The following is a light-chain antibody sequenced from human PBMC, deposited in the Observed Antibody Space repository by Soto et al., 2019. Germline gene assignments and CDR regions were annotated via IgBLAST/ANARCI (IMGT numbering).Light chain of an antibody. J-gene: IGLJ2*01. CDR3: AAGDDILGAVV. CDR1: SSNIGNNN. CDR2: HNT. Sequence: QSVLTQPPSASATHGQRVTISCYGSSSNIGNNNAYWYQHVPGTAPKLIIHHNTLRLSWVPDRFSGSKSGTSASLAISGLQSYDESDDYCAAGDDILGAVVFGGGTKLTVL. V-gene: IGLV1-47*02.